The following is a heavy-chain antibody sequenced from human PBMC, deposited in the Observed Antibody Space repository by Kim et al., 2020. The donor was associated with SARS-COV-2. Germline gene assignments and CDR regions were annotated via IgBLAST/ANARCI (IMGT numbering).Heavy chain of an antibody. CDR1: GYSFTSFW. J-gene: IGHJ3*02. CDR3: AGPSNIWTVDAFDM. D-gene: IGHD6-13*01. Sequence: GESLKISCRGSGYSFTSFWINWVRQMPGKGLEWMGTIDPDDSYTKYSPSFQGHVTISADKSIGTAYLQWSSLKASDTAIYYCAGPSNIWTVDAFDMWGQG. CDR2: IDPDDSYT. V-gene: IGHV5-10-1*01.